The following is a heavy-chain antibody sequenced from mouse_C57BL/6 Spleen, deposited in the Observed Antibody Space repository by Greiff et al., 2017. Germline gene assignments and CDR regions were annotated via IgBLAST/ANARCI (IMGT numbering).Heavy chain of an antibody. V-gene: IGHV1-81*01. CDR2: IYPRSGNN. CDR3: ARSGTTVVPNYFDY. D-gene: IGHD1-1*01. Sequence: QVQLQQSGAELARPGASVKLSCKASGYTFTSYGISWVKQRTGQGLEWIGEIYPRSGNNYYNEKFKGKATLTADKSSSTAYMELRSLTSEDSAVYFCARSGTTVVPNYFDYWGQGTTLTVSS. J-gene: IGHJ2*01. CDR1: GYTFTSYG.